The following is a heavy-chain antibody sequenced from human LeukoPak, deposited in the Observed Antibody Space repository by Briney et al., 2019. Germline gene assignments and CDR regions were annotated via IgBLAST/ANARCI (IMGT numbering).Heavy chain of an antibody. Sequence: PVGSLRLSCAASGFTFSSYWMHWVRQAPGKGLVWVSRVNNDGSTTNYVDSVKGRFTISRDNTKNTLYLQMNSLRAEDTAVYYCAKDAIAADESTYWGQGTLVTVSS. V-gene: IGHV3-74*01. D-gene: IGHD6-13*01. J-gene: IGHJ4*02. CDR3: AKDAIAADESTY. CDR1: GFTFSSYW. CDR2: VNNDGSTT.